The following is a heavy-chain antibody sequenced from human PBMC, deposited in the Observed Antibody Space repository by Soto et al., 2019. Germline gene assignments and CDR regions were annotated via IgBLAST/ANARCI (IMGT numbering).Heavy chain of an antibody. CDR1: GGSISSGDYY. Sequence: KTSETLSLTCTVSGGSISSGDYYWSWIRQPPGKGLEWIGYIYYSGSTYYNPSLKSRVTISVDTSKNQFSLKLSSVTAADTAVYYCARVSIAAAFNWFDPWGQGTLVTVSS. CDR3: ARVSIAAAFNWFDP. D-gene: IGHD6-13*01. J-gene: IGHJ5*02. CDR2: IYYSGST. V-gene: IGHV4-30-4*01.